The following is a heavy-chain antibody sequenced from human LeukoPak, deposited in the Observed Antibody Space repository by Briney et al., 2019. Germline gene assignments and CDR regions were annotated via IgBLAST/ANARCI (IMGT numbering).Heavy chain of an antibody. V-gene: IGHV4-34*01. J-gene: IGHJ4*02. CDR3: ARRAGLTTVTAFDY. CDR1: GGSFSGYY. D-gene: IGHD4-17*01. Sequence: SETLSLTCAVYGGSFSGYYWSWIRQPPGKGLEWIGEINHSGSTNYNPSLKSRVTMSVDTSKNQFSLKLSSVTAADTAVYYCARRAGLTTVTAFDYWGQGTLVTVSS. CDR2: INHSGST.